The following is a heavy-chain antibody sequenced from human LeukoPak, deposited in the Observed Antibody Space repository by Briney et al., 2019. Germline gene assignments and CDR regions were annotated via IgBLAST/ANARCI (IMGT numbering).Heavy chain of an antibody. J-gene: IGHJ4*02. Sequence: NTSETLSLTCTVSGGSISTYYWSWIRQPPGKGLEWIGYIYYSGSTNYNPSLKSRVTISVDTSKNQFSLKLSSVTAADTAVYYCARDHCNGGSCYSYEVWGQGTLVTVSS. CDR1: GGSISTYY. V-gene: IGHV4-59*08. CDR2: IYYSGST. D-gene: IGHD2-15*01. CDR3: ARDHCNGGSCYSYEV.